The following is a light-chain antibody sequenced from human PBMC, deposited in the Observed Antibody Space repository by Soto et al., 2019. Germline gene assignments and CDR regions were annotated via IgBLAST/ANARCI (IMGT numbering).Light chain of an antibody. CDR2: LNSDGSH. J-gene: IGLJ2*01. V-gene: IGLV4-69*01. CDR3: QTWGTGIVV. CDR1: SGHSSYA. Sequence: QSVLTQSPSASASLGASVKLTCTLSSGHSSYAIAWHQQQPEKGPRYLMKLNSDGSHSKGDGIPDRFSGSSSGAERYLTISSLQSEAEADYYCQTWGTGIVVFGGGTKVTVL.